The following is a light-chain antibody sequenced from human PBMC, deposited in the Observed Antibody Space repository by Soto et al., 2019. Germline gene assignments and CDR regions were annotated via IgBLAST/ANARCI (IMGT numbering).Light chain of an antibody. CDR2: AAS. CDR1: QSISSY. J-gene: IGKJ1*01. CDR3: QQSYSSPPWT. V-gene: IGKV1-39*01. Sequence: DIQMTQSPSSLSASVGERVTITCRASQSISSYLNWYQQKPGKAPKLLIYAASSLQSGVPSRFSGSGSGTDFTLAISSLQPEDFATYYCQQSYSSPPWTFGQGTEVEIK.